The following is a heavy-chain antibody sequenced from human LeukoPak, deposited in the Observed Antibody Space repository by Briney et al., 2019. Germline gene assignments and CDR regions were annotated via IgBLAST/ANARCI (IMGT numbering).Heavy chain of an antibody. D-gene: IGHD6-19*01. CDR2: IYYSGST. CDR3: AGDISGWYPDY. Sequence: SETLSLTCTVSGGSISSYYWSWIRQHPGKGLEWIGYIYYSGSTYYNPSLKSRVTISVDTSKNQFSLKLSSVTAADTAVYYCAGDISGWYPDYWGQGTLVTVSS. V-gene: IGHV4-59*06. J-gene: IGHJ4*02. CDR1: GGSISSYY.